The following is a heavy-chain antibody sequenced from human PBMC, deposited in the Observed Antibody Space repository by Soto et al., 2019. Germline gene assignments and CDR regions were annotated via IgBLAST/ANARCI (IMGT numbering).Heavy chain of an antibody. J-gene: IGHJ6*02. CDR1: GFSFSTYE. Sequence: EVQLLESGGGLVQPGGSLRLACDASGFSFSTYEMTWARQAPGKGLEWVAFINPRSGTTHYADSLKGRFTISRDNSKDTLYLHLTSLRVEDTAVYYCAKGGWLDVWGQGTTVTVSS. D-gene: IGHD2-15*01. V-gene: IGHV3-23*01. CDR2: INPRSGTT. CDR3: AKGGWLDV.